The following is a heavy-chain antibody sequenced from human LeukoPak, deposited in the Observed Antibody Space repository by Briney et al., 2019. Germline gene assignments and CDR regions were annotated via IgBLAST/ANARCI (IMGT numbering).Heavy chain of an antibody. D-gene: IGHD3-10*01. CDR1: GGSFSGYY. CDR2: INHSGST. CDR3: AREAGYYYGSGSYYKSHFDY. J-gene: IGHJ4*02. Sequence: SETLSLTCAVYGGSFSGYYWSWIRQPPGKGLEWIGEINHSGSTNYNPSLKSRVTISVDTSKNQFSLKLSSVTAADTAVYYCAREAGYYYGSGSYYKSHFDYWGQGTLVTVSS. V-gene: IGHV4-34*01.